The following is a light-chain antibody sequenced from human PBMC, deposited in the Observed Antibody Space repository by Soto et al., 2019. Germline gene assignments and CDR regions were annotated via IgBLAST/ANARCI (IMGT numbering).Light chain of an antibody. V-gene: IGLV1-47*01. CDR2: RNN. Sequence: QSVLTQPPSASGTPGQGVTISCSGSTSNIGSNYVYWYQQLPGTAPKLLIYRNNQRPSGVPDRFSGSKSGTSASLAISGLRSDDEADYFCATWDDSLNGFDVFGTGTKVKVL. CDR3: ATWDDSLNGFDV. CDR1: TSNIGSNY. J-gene: IGLJ1*01.